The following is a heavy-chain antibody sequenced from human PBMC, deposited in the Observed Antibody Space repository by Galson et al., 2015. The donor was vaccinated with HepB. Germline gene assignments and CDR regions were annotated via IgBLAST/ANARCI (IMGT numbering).Heavy chain of an antibody. CDR3: AKGPRGGYGDYPSTPFDS. CDR2: ISFNSGSI. CDR1: GFDFYDYA. Sequence: SLRLSCAASGFDFYDYAMHWVRQPPGMGLEWVSSISFNSGSIAYADSVKGRFTISRDNAKNSLYLQMNSLRAEDTALYYCAKGPRGGYGDYPSTPFDSWGQGALVTVSS. J-gene: IGHJ5*01. V-gene: IGHV3-9*01. D-gene: IGHD4-17*01.